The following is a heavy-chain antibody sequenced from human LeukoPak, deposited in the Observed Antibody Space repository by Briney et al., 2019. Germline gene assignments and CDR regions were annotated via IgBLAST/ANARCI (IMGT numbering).Heavy chain of an antibody. CDR1: GYSISSGYY. CDR2: IFYNGRA. D-gene: IGHD1-26*01. J-gene: IGHJ3*02. Sequence: SETLSLTCTVSGYSISSGYYWGWIRQPPGKGLEWIGSIFYNGRAKYNPSLKRRVTISVDTSKNQFSLRLSSVTAADTAVYYCARVYEWDGRIFDQDAFDMWGQGTMVTVSS. CDR3: ARVYEWDGRIFDQDAFDM. V-gene: IGHV4-38-2*02.